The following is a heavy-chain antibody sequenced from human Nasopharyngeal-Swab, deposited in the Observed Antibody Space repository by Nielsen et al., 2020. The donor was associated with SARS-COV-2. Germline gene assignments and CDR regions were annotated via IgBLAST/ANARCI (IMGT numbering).Heavy chain of an antibody. CDR3: AREFEATGATYLDS. J-gene: IGHJ4*02. D-gene: IGHD1-26*01. CDR1: GFIFSDYS. CDR2: ITSSSATK. Sequence: GGSLRLSCAASGFIFSDYSMDWVRQAPGKGLEWVSYITSSSATKYYADSVKGRFTISGDNAKNLLYLQMSSMRDEDTAVYYCAREFEATGATYLDSWGLGTLVTVSS. V-gene: IGHV3-48*02.